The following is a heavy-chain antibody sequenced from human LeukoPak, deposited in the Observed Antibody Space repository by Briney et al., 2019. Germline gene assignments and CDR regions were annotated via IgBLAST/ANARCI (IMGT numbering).Heavy chain of an antibody. CDR2: LRYDGTDT. Sequence: GGSLRLSCAASRFVFPSYGMHWVRQAPGKGLEWVAYLRYDGTDTYYADSVKGRFTISRDNSKNMLYLEMHSLRPDDTALYYCARGATVGSAYFDLWGQGALVTVSS. D-gene: IGHD2-15*01. V-gene: IGHV3-30*02. J-gene: IGHJ4*02. CDR1: RFVFPSYG. CDR3: ARGATVGSAYFDL.